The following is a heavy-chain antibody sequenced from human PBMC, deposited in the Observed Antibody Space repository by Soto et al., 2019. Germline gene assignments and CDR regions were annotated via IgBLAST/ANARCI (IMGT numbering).Heavy chain of an antibody. Sequence: QVQLVESGGGVVQPGRSLRLSCAASGFTFSSYGIHWVRQAPGKGLEWVAVIWYDGSNKYYADSVKGRFTISRDNSKNTLYLQMSSLRAEDTAVYYCARDRYSSGWYDLDYWGLGTLVTVSS. J-gene: IGHJ4*02. D-gene: IGHD6-19*01. V-gene: IGHV3-33*01. CDR3: ARDRYSSGWYDLDY. CDR1: GFTFSSYG. CDR2: IWYDGSNK.